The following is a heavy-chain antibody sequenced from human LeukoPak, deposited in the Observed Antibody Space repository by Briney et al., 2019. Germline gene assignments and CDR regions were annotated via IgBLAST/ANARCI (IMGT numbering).Heavy chain of an antibody. J-gene: IGHJ3*02. CDR2: INSEGSST. CDR1: GFTLSSYW. D-gene: IGHD3-22*01. V-gene: IGHV3-74*01. Sequence: GGSLRLSCAASGFTLSSYWMRWVRQAPGKRLVWVSRINSEGSSTSYADSVKGRFTISRDNAKNTLYLQMDSLRAEDTAVYYCARGYYYDSSGYYTGLGYAFDIWGQGTMVTVSS. CDR3: ARGYYYDSSGYYTGLGYAFDI.